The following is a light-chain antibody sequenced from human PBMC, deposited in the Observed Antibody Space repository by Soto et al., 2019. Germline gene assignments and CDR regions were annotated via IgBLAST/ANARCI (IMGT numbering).Light chain of an antibody. Sequence: QSVLTQPPSASGTPGQRVTISCSGSSSNIGRNYVYWYHQLPATAPKLLVFDDNQRPSGVPDRFSDSKSGTSAALTISGRRSEDEADYYCAAWDSSVSGRVFGGGTKLTVL. CDR2: DDN. CDR3: AAWDSSVSGRV. CDR1: SSNIGRNY. V-gene: IGLV1-47*02. J-gene: IGLJ3*02.